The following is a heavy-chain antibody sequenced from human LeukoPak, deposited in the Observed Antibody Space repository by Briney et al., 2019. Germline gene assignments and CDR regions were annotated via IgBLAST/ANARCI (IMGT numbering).Heavy chain of an antibody. J-gene: IGHJ6*03. D-gene: IGHD2-15*01. V-gene: IGHV4-4*07. CDR1: GGSISSYY. CDR3: AREEGYFCSGGSCYSYYMDV. Sequence: SETLSLTCTVSGGSISSYYWSWIRQPAGKGLEWIGRIYTSGSTNYNPSLKSRVTMSVDTSKNQFSLKLSSVTAADTAVYYCAREEGYFCSGGSCYSYYMDVWGKGTTVTISS. CDR2: IYTSGST.